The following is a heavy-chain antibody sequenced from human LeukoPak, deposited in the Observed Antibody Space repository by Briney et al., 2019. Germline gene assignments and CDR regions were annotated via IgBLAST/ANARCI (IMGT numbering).Heavy chain of an antibody. CDR2: INQDGSEK. V-gene: IGHV3-7*01. J-gene: IGHJ4*02. CDR1: GFTFSSYS. CDR3: ARDRVWTVLY. D-gene: IGHD6-13*01. Sequence: PGGSLRLSCAASGFTFSSYSMSWVRQAPGKGLDWVANINQDGSEKYYVDSVKGRFTISRDNAKNSLYLQMNSLRAEDTAVYYCARDRVWTVLYWGQGTLVTVSP.